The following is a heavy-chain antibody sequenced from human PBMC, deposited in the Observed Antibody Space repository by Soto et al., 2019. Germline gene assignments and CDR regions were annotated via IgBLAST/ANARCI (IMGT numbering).Heavy chain of an antibody. CDR1: GFTFSSYW. J-gene: IGHJ3*02. D-gene: IGHD6-13*01. CDR2: IKQDGSEK. Sequence: GGSLRLSCAASGFTFSSYWMSWVRQAPGKGLEWVANIKQDGSEKYYVDSVKGRFTISRDNAKNSLYLQMNSLRAEDTDVYYCARAQGGSSWYEGIDAFDIWGQGTMVTVSS. V-gene: IGHV3-7*01. CDR3: ARAQGGSSWYEGIDAFDI.